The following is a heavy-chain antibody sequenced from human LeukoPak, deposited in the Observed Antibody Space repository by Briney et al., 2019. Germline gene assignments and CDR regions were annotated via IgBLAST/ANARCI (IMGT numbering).Heavy chain of an antibody. V-gene: IGHV3-48*03. CDR3: ARDATTAVGWVYMDV. Sequence: GGSLRLSCAASGFTFSSYEMNWVRQAPGKGLEWLSHISTSGDTIHYANSVEGRFTISRDNAKNSRYLQMNSLRVEDTALYYCARDATTAVGWVYMDVWGKGTTVTISS. J-gene: IGHJ6*03. D-gene: IGHD6-13*01. CDR2: ISTSGDTI. CDR1: GFTFSSYE.